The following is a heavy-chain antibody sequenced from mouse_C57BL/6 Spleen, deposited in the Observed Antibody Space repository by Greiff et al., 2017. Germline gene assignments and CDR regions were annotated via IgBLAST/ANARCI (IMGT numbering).Heavy chain of an antibody. J-gene: IGHJ2*01. D-gene: IGHD2-4*01. CDR3: ARGDYDANYFDY. V-gene: IGHV3-8*01. Sequence: EVHLVVSGPGLAKPSQTLSLTCSVTGYSITSDYWNWIRKFPGNKLEYMGYISYSGSTYYNPSLKSRISITRDTSKNQYYLQLNSVTTEDTATYCWARGDYDANYFDYGGQGTTLTVSS. CDR1: GYSITSDY. CDR2: ISYSGST.